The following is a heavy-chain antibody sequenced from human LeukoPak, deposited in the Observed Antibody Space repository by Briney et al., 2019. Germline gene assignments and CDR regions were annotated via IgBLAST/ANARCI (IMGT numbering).Heavy chain of an antibody. CDR3: ARGNYYGGYFDY. J-gene: IGHJ4*02. V-gene: IGHV3-21*01. D-gene: IGHD3-10*01. CDR1: GFSFSSYS. CDR2: LSSSSSYI. Sequence: GGSLRLSCAASGFSFSSYSMNWVRQAPGKGLEWVSSLSSSSSYIYYADSVKGRFTISRDNPKNSPYLQINSLRAEDTAVYYCARGNYYGGYFDYWGQGTLVTVSS.